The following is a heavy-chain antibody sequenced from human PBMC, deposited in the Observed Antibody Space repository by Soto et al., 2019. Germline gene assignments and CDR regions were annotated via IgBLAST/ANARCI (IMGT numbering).Heavy chain of an antibody. CDR2: IYYSGST. V-gene: IGHV4-39*01. D-gene: IGHD5-18*01. CDR1: GGSISSSSYY. J-gene: IGHJ6*02. CDR3: ASLCVDTAMVYYYYGMDV. Sequence: PSETLSLTCTVSGGSISSSSYYWGWIRQPPGKGLEWIGSIYYSGSTYYNPSLKSRVTISVDTSKNQFSLKLSSVTAADTAVYYCASLCVDTAMVYYYYGMDVWGQGTTVTVSS.